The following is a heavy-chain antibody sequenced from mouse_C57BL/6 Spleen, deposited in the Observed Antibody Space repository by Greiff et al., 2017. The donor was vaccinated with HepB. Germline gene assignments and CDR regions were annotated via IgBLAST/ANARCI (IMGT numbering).Heavy chain of an antibody. V-gene: IGHV1-42*01. CDR2: INPSTGGT. CDR3: ARGSHWYFDV. CDR1: GYSFTGYY. Sequence: EVKLQQSGPELVKPGASVKISCKASGYSFTGYYMNWVKQSPEKSLEWIGEINPSTGGTTYNQKFKAKATLTVDKSSSTAYMQLKSLTSEDSAVYYCARGSHWYFDVWGTGTTVTVSS. J-gene: IGHJ1*03.